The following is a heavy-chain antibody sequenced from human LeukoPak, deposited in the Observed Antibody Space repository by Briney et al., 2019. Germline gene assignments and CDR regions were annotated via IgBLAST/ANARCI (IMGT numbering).Heavy chain of an antibody. CDR1: GYTFTGYY. V-gene: IGHV1-2*02. CDR2: INPNSGGT. D-gene: IGHD3-22*01. Sequence: ASVKVSCKASGYTFTGYYMHWVRQAPGQGLEWMGWINPNSGGTNYAQKFQGRVTMTRDTSISTAYMELSRLRSDDTAVYYCARDLYPSSMMTDAFDIWGQGTMVTVSS. CDR3: ARDLYPSSMMTDAFDI. J-gene: IGHJ3*02.